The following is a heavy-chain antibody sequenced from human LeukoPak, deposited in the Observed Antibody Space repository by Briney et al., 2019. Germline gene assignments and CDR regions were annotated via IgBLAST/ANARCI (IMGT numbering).Heavy chain of an antibody. Sequence: SETLSLTCTVSGGSISSYYWSWIRQPPGRGLEWIGYIYYSGSTNYNPSLKSRVTISVDTSKNQFSLKLSSVTAADTAVYYCARVKGVGGVDTAMVDYYYGMDVWGQGTTVTVSS. CDR2: IYYSGST. J-gene: IGHJ6*02. CDR3: ARVKGVGGVDTAMVDYYYGMDV. D-gene: IGHD5-18*01. V-gene: IGHV4-59*08. CDR1: GGSISSYY.